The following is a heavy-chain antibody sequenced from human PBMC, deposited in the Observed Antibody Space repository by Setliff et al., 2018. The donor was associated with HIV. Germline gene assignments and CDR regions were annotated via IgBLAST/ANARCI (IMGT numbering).Heavy chain of an antibody. CDR1: DFSFSSYS. CDR3: ARGGWYREYFQH. D-gene: IGHD6-19*01. CDR2: ISYDGTYK. J-gene: IGHJ1*01. V-gene: IGHV3-30-3*01. Sequence: PGGSLRLSCVASDFSFSSYSIHWVRQAPGKGLEWVAVISYDGTYKYYADSVKGRFTISRDNSENTMYLHMNSLTTEDTAVYYCARGGWYREYFQHWGQGTLVTVSS.